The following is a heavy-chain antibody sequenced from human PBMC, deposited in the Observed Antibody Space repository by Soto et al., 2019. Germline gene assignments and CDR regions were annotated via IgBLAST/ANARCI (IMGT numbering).Heavy chain of an antibody. CDR2: IAGEGIST. D-gene: IGHD6-19*01. CDR1: GFTFSRYW. J-gene: IGHJ4*02. V-gene: IGHV3-74*01. CDR3: IRDRRSGDF. Sequence: EVQLVESGGGLVQPGGSLRLSCAASGFTFSRYWMHWVRQAPGKGLVWVSRIAGEGISTNYADSVKGRFTASRDNAKNTVYLERSSLRAEDTAVYYCIRDRRSGDFWGQGTLVTVSS.